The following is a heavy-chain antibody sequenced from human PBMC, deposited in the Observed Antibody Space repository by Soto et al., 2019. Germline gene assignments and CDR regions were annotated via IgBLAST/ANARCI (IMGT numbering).Heavy chain of an antibody. CDR3: AKLDYDFWTA. CDR2: ISYDGSNK. V-gene: IGHV3-30*18. J-gene: IGHJ5*02. Sequence: GGPLRLSCPGSGFTFSSYGMHWVRQAPGKGLEWVAVISYDGSNKYDADSVKGRFTISRDNSKNTLYLQMNSLRAEDTAVYYCAKLDYDFWTAWGQGTLVTVSS. D-gene: IGHD3-3*01. CDR1: GFTFSSYG.